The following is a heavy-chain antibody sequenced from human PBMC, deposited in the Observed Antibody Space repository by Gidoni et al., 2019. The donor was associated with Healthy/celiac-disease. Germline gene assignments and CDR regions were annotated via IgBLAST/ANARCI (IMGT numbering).Heavy chain of an antibody. D-gene: IGHD6-6*01. V-gene: IGHV1-3*01. CDR3: ARLLIAARPPPETTDY. CDR2: INAGNGNT. Sequence: GWINAGNGNTKYSQKFQGRVTITRDTSASTAYMELSSLRSEDTAVYYCARLLIAARPPPETTDYWGQGTLVTVSS. J-gene: IGHJ4*02.